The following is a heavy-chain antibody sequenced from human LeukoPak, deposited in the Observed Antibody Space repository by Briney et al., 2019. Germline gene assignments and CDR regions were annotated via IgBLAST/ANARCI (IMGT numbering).Heavy chain of an antibody. D-gene: IGHD3-3*01. Sequence: SETPSLTCTVSGYSISSGYYWCWLRQPPGKGLEWLGSIYHSGSTYYNPSLKSRVTISVDTSKNQFSLKLSSVTAADTAVYYCARGNTIFGVSLGAFDIWGQGTMVTVSS. CDR2: IYHSGST. V-gene: IGHV4-38-2*02. CDR1: GYSISSGYY. J-gene: IGHJ3*02. CDR3: ARGNTIFGVSLGAFDI.